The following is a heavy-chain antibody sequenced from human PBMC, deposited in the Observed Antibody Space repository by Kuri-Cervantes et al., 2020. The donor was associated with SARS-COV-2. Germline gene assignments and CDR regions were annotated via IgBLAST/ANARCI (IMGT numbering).Heavy chain of an antibody. CDR2: ITHRGDT. D-gene: IGHD5-24*01. Sequence: GSLRLSCAVYGGSFNTYYWAWIRQPPGKGLERIGEITHRGDTIYNTSLKSRVTISVDTSKKQFSLDLRSVTAADTAIYYCARGPGYNGYYYMDVWGNGTTVTVSS. V-gene: IGHV4-34*01. CDR3: ARGPGYNGYYYMDV. J-gene: IGHJ6*03. CDR1: GGSFNTYY.